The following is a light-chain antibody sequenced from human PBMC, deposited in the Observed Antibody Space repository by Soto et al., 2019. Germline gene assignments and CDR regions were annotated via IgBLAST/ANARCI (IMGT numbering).Light chain of an antibody. V-gene: IGLV2-8*01. CDR3: NSYAGGNTYV. J-gene: IGLJ1*01. Sequence: QSALTQPPSASGSPGQSVTISCTGTSSDVGRYEYVSWYQQHPGKAPKLMIYDVTKPPSGVPDRFSGSKSGNTASLTVSGLQAEDEADYYCNSYAGGNTYVFGSGTKLTVL. CDR1: SSDVGRYEY. CDR2: DVT.